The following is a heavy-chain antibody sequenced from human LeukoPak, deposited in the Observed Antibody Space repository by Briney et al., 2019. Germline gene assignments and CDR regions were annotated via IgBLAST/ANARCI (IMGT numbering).Heavy chain of an antibody. D-gene: IGHD4-17*01. Sequence: GGSLRLSCEASGLTFSTNDFHWVRHATGKGLEWVSGVGSAGDIYYANSVKGRFTLSREVAKNSLFLQMNSLRVEDTAVYYCTRGHYVGFDPWGQGVLVTVSS. J-gene: IGHJ5*02. V-gene: IGHV3-13*01. CDR3: TRGHYVGFDP. CDR1: GLTFSTND. CDR2: VGSAGDI.